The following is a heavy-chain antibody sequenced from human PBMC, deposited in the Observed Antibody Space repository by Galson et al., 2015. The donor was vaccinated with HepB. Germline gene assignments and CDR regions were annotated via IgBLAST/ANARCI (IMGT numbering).Heavy chain of an antibody. CDR2: ISSSSSYI. J-gene: IGHJ6*03. V-gene: IGHV3-21*01. Sequence: SLRLSCAASGFTFSSFNMNWVRQAPGKGLEWVAAISSSSSYIYYAGSVKGRFTISRDNAWSSVYLEMNSLRVEDTGLYYCAGDYGVDTRLDYMDVWGKGTTVTVSS. CDR3: AGDYGVDTRLDYMDV. D-gene: IGHD4-17*01. CDR1: GFTFSSFN.